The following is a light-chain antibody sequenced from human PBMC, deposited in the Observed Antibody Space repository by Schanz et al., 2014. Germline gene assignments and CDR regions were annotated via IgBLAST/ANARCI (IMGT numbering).Light chain of an antibody. Sequence: EIVLTQSPGTLSLSPGERATLSCRASQSVTSSYLAWYQQTPGQAPRLLIYGASSRATGIPDRFSGSGSGTVFTLTISSLEPEDFAVYYCQQRSNWPPGLTFGGGTKVEIK. V-gene: IGKV3D-20*02. CDR1: QSVTSSY. CDR2: GAS. J-gene: IGKJ4*01. CDR3: QQRSNWPPGLT.